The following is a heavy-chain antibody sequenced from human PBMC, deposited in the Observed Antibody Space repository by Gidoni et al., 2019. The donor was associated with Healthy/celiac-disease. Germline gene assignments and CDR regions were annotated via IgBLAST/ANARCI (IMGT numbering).Heavy chain of an antibody. V-gene: IGHV3-21*01. J-gene: IGHJ5*02. CDR3: ARDRVPPVLTSGGFDP. Sequence: EVQLVESGGGLVKPGGSLRLSCAASGFTFSSYSMNWVRQAPGKGLEWVSSISSSSSYIYYADSVKGRFTISRDNAKNSLYLQMNSLRAEDTPVYYCARDRVPPVLTSGGFDPWGQGTLVTVSS. CDR2: ISSSSSYI. D-gene: IGHD2-2*01. CDR1: GFTFSSYS.